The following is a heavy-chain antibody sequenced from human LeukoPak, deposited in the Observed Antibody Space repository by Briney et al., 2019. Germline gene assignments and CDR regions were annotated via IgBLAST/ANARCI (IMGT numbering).Heavy chain of an antibody. CDR1: ESTFSSYS. D-gene: IGHD3-16*01. Sequence: GGSLRLSCEASESTFSSYSMNWVRQAPGRGLEWVSFISSAGSDKFYADSVRGRFTISRDNAKNSLYLQMNSLRAEDTAVYYCASFTYDAFDIWGQGTMVTVSS. CDR3: ASFTYDAFDI. J-gene: IGHJ3*02. CDR2: ISSAGSDK. V-gene: IGHV3-21*05.